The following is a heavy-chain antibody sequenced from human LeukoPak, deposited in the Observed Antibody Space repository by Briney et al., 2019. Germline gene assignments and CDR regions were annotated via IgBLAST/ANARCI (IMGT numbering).Heavy chain of an antibody. J-gene: IGHJ4*02. CDR1: GYIFTGYY. V-gene: IGHV1-2*02. D-gene: IGHD2-15*01. CDR2: INPDSGGT. Sequence: GASVKVSCKASGYIFTGYYMHWLRQAPGQGLEWMGWINPDSGGTNYAQKLQGRVTMTTDTSTSTAYMELRSLRSDDTAVYYCARAHCSGGSCYYYFDYWGQGTLVTVSS. CDR3: ARAHCSGGSCYYYFDY.